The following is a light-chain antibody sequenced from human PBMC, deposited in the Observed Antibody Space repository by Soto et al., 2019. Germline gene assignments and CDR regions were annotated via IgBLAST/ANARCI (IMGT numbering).Light chain of an antibody. V-gene: IGKV1-33*01. J-gene: IGKJ3*01. CDR3: QQYANLPLT. Sequence: DIPMTQSPSSLSASVGDRVTITCQASDDISNYLNWYQQKPGKAPKVLIFDASHLESGVPSRFSGGGSGTEFTCTISSLQAEDIATYYCQQYANLPLTFGPGTKVDIQ. CDR2: DAS. CDR1: DDISNY.